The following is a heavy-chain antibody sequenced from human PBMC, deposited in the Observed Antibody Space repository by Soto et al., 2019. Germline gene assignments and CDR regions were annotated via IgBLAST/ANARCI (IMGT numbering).Heavy chain of an antibody. Sequence: GGSLRLSCAASGFTFSRYAMTWVRQAPGKGLDWVSGISGSGDTTYYAESVKGRFTISRDNSKKKLYLQMNSLRDEDTAVYYCASHYDMWSGYLSPVDYWGQGTLVTVSS. D-gene: IGHD3-3*01. V-gene: IGHV3-23*01. CDR1: GFTFSRYA. CDR3: ASHYDMWSGYLSPVDY. CDR2: ISGSGDTT. J-gene: IGHJ4*02.